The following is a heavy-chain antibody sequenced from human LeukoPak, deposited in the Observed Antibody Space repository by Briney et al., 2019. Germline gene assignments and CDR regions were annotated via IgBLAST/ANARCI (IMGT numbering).Heavy chain of an antibody. D-gene: IGHD5-18*01. CDR2: IYSSGNT. CDR3: ARESLKPGYSYGVNNWFDP. J-gene: IGHJ5*02. Sequence: SETLSLTCSVSIFSMNTYYWSWIRQPAGKGLEWIGHIYSSGNTNYNPSLKSRVTISVDTSKNQFSLKLSSVTAADTAVYYCARESLKPGYSYGVNNWFDPWGQGTLVTVSS. CDR1: IFSMNTYY. V-gene: IGHV4-4*07.